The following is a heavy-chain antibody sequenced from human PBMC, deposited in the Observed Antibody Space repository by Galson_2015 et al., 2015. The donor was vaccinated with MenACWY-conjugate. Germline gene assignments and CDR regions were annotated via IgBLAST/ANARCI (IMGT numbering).Heavy chain of an antibody. CDR1: GYSDTSHY. CDR3: ARDGTSYRSRETCHSSDAFDV. D-gene: IGHD2-15*01. J-gene: IGHJ3*01. CDR2: INPNGGIT. Sequence: SVKVSCKASGYSDTSHYIHWVRQAPGQGLEWMGLINPNGGITIYAQKFQGRVTVARDTSTSTVFLELSSLTSDDTAVYYCARDGTSYRSRETCHSSDAFDVWGQGTMVTVSS. V-gene: IGHV1-46*01.